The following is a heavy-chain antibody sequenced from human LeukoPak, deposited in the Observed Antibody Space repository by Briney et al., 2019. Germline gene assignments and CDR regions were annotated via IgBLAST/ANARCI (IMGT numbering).Heavy chain of an antibody. Sequence: GGSLRLSCAASGFTFSSYGMHWVRQAPGKGLEWVAFIRYDGSNKYYADSVKGRFTISRDNSENTLYLQMNSLRAEDTAVYYCAKDAGYIVTTLDYWGEGTLVTVSS. J-gene: IGHJ4*02. CDR2: IRYDGSNK. D-gene: IGHD4-11*01. V-gene: IGHV3-30*02. CDR3: AKDAGYIVTTLDY. CDR1: GFTFSSYG.